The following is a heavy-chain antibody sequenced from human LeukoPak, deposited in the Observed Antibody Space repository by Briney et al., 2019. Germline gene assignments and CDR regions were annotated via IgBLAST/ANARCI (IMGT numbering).Heavy chain of an antibody. J-gene: IGHJ5*02. Sequence: SETLSLTCAVYGGSFSGYYWSWIRQPPGKGLEWIGEVNHSGSTNYNPSLKSRVTIPVDTSKNQFSLKLSSVTAADTAVYYCARGGNCSSTSCYWFDPWGQGTLVTVSS. V-gene: IGHV4-34*01. CDR3: ARGGNCSSTSCYWFDP. D-gene: IGHD2-2*01. CDR2: VNHSGST. CDR1: GGSFSGYY.